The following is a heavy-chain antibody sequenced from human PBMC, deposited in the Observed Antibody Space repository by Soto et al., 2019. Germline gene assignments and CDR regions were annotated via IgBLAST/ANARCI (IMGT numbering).Heavy chain of an antibody. V-gene: IGHV3-23*01. CDR3: AKVVGAGRVVPAAMPLDY. CDR2: ISGSGGST. Sequence: GGSLRLSCAASGFTFSSYAMSWVRQAPGKGLEWVSAISGSGGSTYYADSVKGRFTISRDNSKNTLYLQMNSLRAEDTAVYYCAKVVGAGRVVPAAMPLDYWGQGTLVTVSS. CDR1: GFTFSSYA. J-gene: IGHJ4*02. D-gene: IGHD2-2*01.